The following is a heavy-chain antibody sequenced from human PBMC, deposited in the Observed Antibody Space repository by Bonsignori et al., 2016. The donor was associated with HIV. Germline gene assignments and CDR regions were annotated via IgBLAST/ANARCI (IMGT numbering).Heavy chain of an antibody. V-gene: IGHV3-33*06. Sequence: GGSLRLSCAASGFTFSSYGMHWVRQAPGKGLEWVAVIWYDGSDKYYADPVKGRFTISRDNSKNTLYLQMNSLRAEDTAVYYCAKGYYDFWSGYYTEYAFDIWGQGTMVTVSS. CDR3: AKGYYDFWSGYYTEYAFDI. CDR1: GFTFSSYG. CDR2: IWYDGSDK. J-gene: IGHJ3*02. D-gene: IGHD3-3*01.